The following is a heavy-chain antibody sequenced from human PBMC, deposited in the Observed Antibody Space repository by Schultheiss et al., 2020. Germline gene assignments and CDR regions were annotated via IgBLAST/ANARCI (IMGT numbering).Heavy chain of an antibody. CDR1: GGSISSSNW. Sequence: SETLSLTCAVSGGSISSSNWWSWVRQPPGKGLEWIGEINHSGSTNYNPSLKSRVTISVDTSKNQFSLKLSSVTAADTAVYYCARGKHGFDPWGQGTLVTVSS. CDR2: INHSGST. D-gene: IGHD2-21*01. V-gene: IGHV4-4*02. CDR3: ARGKHGFDP. J-gene: IGHJ5*02.